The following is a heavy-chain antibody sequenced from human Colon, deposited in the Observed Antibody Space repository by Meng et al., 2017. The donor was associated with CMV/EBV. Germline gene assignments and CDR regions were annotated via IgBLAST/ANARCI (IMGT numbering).Heavy chain of an antibody. D-gene: IGHD3-3*01. CDR2: IYTSGTT. CDR3: ARAGSDFRSGYYDY. V-gene: IGHV3-53*01. J-gene: IGHJ4*02. Sequence: GGSLRPSCTASGFTVSSHYMSWVRQAPGKGLEWVSVIYTSGTTYYADSVKGRFTISRDNSKNILYLQMNSLRAEDRAVYYCARAGSDFRSGYYDYWGLGTLVTVSS. CDR1: GFTVSSHY.